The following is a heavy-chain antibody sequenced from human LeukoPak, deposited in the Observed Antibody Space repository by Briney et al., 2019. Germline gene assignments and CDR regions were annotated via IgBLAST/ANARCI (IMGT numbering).Heavy chain of an antibody. CDR3: ARAISGTLDFDY. J-gene: IGHJ4*02. CDR1: GGSISSYY. Sequence: SETLSLTCTVSGGSISSYYWSWIRQPPGKGLEWIGYIYYSGSTNYNPSLKSRVTISVDTSKNQFSLKLSSVTAADTAVYYCARAISGTLDFDYWGQGTLVTVSS. CDR2: IYYSGST. V-gene: IGHV4-59*08. D-gene: IGHD1-14*01.